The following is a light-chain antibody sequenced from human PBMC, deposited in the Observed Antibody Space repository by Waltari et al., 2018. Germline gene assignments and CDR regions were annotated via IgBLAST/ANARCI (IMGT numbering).Light chain of an antibody. CDR3: QQYGSSVLYT. J-gene: IGKJ2*01. Sequence: VLTQPPGTLSLSPGERATFSCRASQSLTKRYLAWYQQKPGQAPRLLIYGASSRAAGIPDRFSGSGSGTDFTLTISRLGPEDFAVYYCQQYGSSVLYTFGQGTKLEIK. V-gene: IGKV3-20*01. CDR2: GAS. CDR1: QSLTKRY.